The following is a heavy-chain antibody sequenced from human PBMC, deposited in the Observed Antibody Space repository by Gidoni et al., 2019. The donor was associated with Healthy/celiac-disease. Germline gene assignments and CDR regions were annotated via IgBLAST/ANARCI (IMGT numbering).Heavy chain of an antibody. V-gene: IGHV1-46*01. Sequence: QVQLVQSGAEVKKPGASVKVYCKASGYTFTTYYMHWVRQAPGQGLEWMGIINPRGGSTSYAQKFQGRVTMTRDTSTSTVYMELSSLRSEDTAVYYCARDSIAAAGTGRDFDYWGQGTLVTVSS. J-gene: IGHJ4*02. D-gene: IGHD6-13*01. CDR1: GYTFTTYY. CDR3: ARDSIAAAGTGRDFDY. CDR2: INPRGGST.